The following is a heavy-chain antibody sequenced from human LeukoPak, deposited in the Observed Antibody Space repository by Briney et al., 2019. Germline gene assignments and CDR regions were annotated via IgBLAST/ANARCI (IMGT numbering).Heavy chain of an antibody. Sequence: GGSLRLSCAASGFTFSTYAMSWVRQAPGKGLEWVGRIKSKTDGGTTDYAAPVKGRFTISRDDSKNTLYLQMNSLKTEDTAVYYCTTDRGPGKIDYWGQGTLVTVSS. CDR2: IKSKTDGGTT. J-gene: IGHJ4*02. CDR1: GFTFSTYA. D-gene: IGHD1-14*01. CDR3: TTDRGPGKIDY. V-gene: IGHV3-15*01.